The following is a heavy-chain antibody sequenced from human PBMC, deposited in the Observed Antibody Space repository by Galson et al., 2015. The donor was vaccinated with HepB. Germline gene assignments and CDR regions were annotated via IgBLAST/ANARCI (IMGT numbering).Heavy chain of an antibody. CDR3: ARGPWFGELTGILVLQH. D-gene: IGHD3-10*01. Sequence: SVKVSCKASGYTFTSYGISWVRQAPGQGLEWVGWINPDNGNTKYAQKLPGRVTMTTDTSTSTAYMELRSLRSDDTAVYYCARGPWFGELTGILVLQHWGQGTLVTVSS. CDR1: GYTFTSYG. V-gene: IGHV1-18*04. CDR2: INPDNGNT. J-gene: IGHJ1*01.